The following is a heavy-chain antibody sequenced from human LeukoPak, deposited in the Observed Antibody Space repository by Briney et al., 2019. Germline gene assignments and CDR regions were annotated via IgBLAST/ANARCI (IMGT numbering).Heavy chain of an antibody. D-gene: IGHD4-17*01. CDR3: ARGFPYDDTTEGYYYLMDV. CDR1: GFTFSSYP. Sequence: PGGSLRLSCAASGFTFSSYPMHWVRQAPGKGLEWVSLISYDGTNKYHADSVKGRFTISRDNSKNMFYVQINSLRPEDTAVYFYARGFPYDDTTEGYYYLMDVWGQGTTVTVS. V-gene: IGHV3-30-3*01. CDR2: ISYDGTNK. J-gene: IGHJ6*02.